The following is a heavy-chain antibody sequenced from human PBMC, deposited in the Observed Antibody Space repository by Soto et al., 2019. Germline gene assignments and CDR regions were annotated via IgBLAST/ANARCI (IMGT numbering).Heavy chain of an antibody. CDR3: ARAGNTIFGVLPVPYFDY. CDR1: GYTFTSYG. V-gene: IGHV1-18*01. CDR2: ISAYNGNT. J-gene: IGHJ4*02. D-gene: IGHD3-3*01. Sequence: GASVKVSCKASGYTFTSYGISWVRQAPGQGLEWMGWISAYNGNTNYAQKLQGRVTMTTDTSTSTAYMELRSLRSDDTAVYYCARAGNTIFGVLPVPYFDYWGQGTLVTVSS.